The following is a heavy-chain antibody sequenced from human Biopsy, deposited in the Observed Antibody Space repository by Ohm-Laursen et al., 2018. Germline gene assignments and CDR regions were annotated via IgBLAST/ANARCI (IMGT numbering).Heavy chain of an antibody. CDR2: INKDGSTL. J-gene: IGHJ6*02. Sequence: SLRLSCAASGFTFRSYWMNWVRQVPGKGLVWVATINKDGSTLQYVDSVRGRFTISRDNAKNTLHLQMNSLRADDTAIYYCAKDLHNYGMDVWGQGTTVTVSS. CDR1: GFTFRSYW. CDR3: AKDLHNYGMDV. V-gene: IGHV3-74*03.